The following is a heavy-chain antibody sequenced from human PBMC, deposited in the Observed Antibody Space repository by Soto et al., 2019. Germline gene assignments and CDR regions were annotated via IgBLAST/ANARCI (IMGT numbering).Heavy chain of an antibody. J-gene: IGHJ6*02. CDR1: GGSISNYY. V-gene: IGHV4-59*01. D-gene: IGHD5-12*01. CDR3: TSDRGLQSRMGYVDYVMDV. Sequence: QVQLQESGPGLVKPSETLSLTCTVSGGSISNYYWSWIRQPPGKGLEGIGYSYYSGSTNYNPSLKSRVAMSVDMSKNQFSLKLRSVTAADTAVYYCTSDRGLQSRMGYVDYVMDVWGQGTTGTVSS. CDR2: SYYSGST.